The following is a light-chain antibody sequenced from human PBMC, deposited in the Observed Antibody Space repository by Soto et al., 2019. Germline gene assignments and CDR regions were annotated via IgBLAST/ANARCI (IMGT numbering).Light chain of an antibody. Sequence: YELAQPTSVSVAPGQTARITCGGDNIGSKSVHWYQQRPGQAPVLVVYDDSDRPSGIPERVSGSNSGNTATLTLSSVEAGDEADYYCQVWDSSSDQVVFGEGTKLTVL. CDR1: NIGSKS. V-gene: IGLV3-21*02. CDR2: DDS. CDR3: QVWDSSSDQVV. J-gene: IGLJ2*01.